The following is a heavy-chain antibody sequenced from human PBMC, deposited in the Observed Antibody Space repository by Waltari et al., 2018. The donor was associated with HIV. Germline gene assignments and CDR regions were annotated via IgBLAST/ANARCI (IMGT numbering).Heavy chain of an antibody. V-gene: IGHV4-39*01. CDR2: ISHSGGT. CDR1: GDSVPIVHTF. CDR3: ARHNLLGRIGRIDP. Sequence: QLQLRESGPGLVKPSEPLSLTCSVSGDSVPIVHTFWDWVRQPPGKGLEWVATISHSGGTYYNPSLKSRVTVSVDTSKNQFSLRLRFVTAADTAIYCCARHNLLGRIGRIDPWGQGILVTVSS. J-gene: IGHJ5*02. D-gene: IGHD1-1*01.